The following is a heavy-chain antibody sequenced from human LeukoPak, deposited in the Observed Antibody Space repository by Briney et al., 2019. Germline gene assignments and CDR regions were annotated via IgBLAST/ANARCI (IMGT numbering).Heavy chain of an antibody. J-gene: IGHJ4*02. V-gene: IGHV4-4*07. CDR1: GGSISSYY. Sequence: PSETLSLTCTVSGGSISSYYWGWIRQPAGKGLEWIGRIYTSGSTNYNPSLKSRVIMSLDTSKSQFSLKLSSVTAADTAVYYCAREQRDTAMSRGLDYWGQGTLVTVSS. CDR3: AREQRDTAMSRGLDY. D-gene: IGHD5-18*01. CDR2: IYTSGST.